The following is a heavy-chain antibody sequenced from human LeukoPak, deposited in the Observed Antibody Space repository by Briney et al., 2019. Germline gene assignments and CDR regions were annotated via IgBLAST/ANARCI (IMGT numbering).Heavy chain of an antibody. J-gene: IGHJ4*02. V-gene: IGHV3-43*02. D-gene: IGHD6-19*01. CDR2: ITGDGAGT. CDR3: AKEGPIAVANYFDY. CDR1: GFSFGDYA. Sequence: PGGSLRLSCAASGFSFGDYAMRWVRQAPGKGLEWVSLITGDGAGTYYADSVKGRFTISRDNSKTSLYLQMTGLRTEDTALYYCAKEGPIAVANYFDYWGQGTLVTVSS.